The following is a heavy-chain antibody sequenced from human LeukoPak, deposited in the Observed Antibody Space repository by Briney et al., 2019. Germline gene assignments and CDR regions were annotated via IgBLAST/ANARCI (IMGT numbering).Heavy chain of an antibody. CDR2: IYTSGST. CDR3: ARVRGSSGSYEYYHYMDV. Sequence: PSETLSLTCTVSGGSISYFYWSWIRQPAGKGLEWIGRIYTSGSTNYNPFLKSRVTMSVDTSKKQFSLKLSSVTAADTAVYYCARVRGSSGSYEYYHYMDVWGKGTTVTISS. J-gene: IGHJ6*03. D-gene: IGHD1-26*01. V-gene: IGHV4-4*07. CDR1: GGSISYFY.